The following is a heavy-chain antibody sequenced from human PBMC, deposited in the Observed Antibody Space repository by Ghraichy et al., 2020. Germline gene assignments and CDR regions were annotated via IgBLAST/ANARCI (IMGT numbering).Heavy chain of an antibody. V-gene: IGHV3-23*01. CDR2: IGGSGGST. Sequence: GESLNISCAASGFTFSSYAMSWVRQAPGKGLEWVSGIGGSGGSTYYADSVKARFTISRDNSKNTLYLQMNTLRAEDTAVYYCAKEGYGETLDWYFDLWGRGTLVTVSS. J-gene: IGHJ2*01. CDR3: AKEGYGETLDWYFDL. D-gene: IGHD4-17*01. CDR1: GFTFSSYA.